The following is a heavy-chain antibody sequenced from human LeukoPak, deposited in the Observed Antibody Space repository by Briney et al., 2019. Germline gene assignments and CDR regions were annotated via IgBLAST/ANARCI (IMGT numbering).Heavy chain of an antibody. J-gene: IGHJ5*02. V-gene: IGHV1-69*04. CDR1: GGTFSSYA. CDR3: ARDHSGSSSWFEAHWFDP. Sequence: SVKVSCKASGGTFSSYAISWVRQAPGQGLEWMGRIIPILGIANYAQKFQGRVTMTADKSTTTTYTELRSMRSEDTAVYYCARDHSGSSSWFEAHWFDPWGQGTLVTVS. CDR2: IIPILGIA. D-gene: IGHD6-13*01.